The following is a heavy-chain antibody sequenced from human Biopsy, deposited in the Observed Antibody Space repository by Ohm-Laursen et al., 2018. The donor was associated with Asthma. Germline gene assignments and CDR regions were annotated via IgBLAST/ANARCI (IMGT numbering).Heavy chain of an antibody. Sequence: SLRFSCAASGFTFRSYAMHWVRQAPGKGLEWVAVGGSYYDGGLKYYADSVNGRITVSRDDSKNALYLQMNSLRPDDTAVYYCARDVMEWYLPAFDFWGQGTLVTVSS. CDR2: GGSYYDGGLK. D-gene: IGHD3-3*01. CDR3: ARDVMEWYLPAFDF. J-gene: IGHJ4*02. V-gene: IGHV3-30-3*01. CDR1: GFTFRSYA.